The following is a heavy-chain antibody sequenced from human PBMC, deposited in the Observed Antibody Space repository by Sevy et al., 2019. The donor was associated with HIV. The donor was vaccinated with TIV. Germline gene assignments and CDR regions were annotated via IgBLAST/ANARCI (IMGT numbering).Heavy chain of an antibody. D-gene: IGHD5-12*01. V-gene: IGHV4-59*01. CDR2: VYHTGST. CDR1: GGSISVYY. CDR3: AGAPPVRSGDDSLNWFDP. Sequence: SETLSLTCTVSGGSISVYYWSWIRQPPGKELEYIGYVYHTGSTNYNPSLKSRVTISVDTSNNQISLKLPSVTAAETAGYYCAGAPPVRSGDDSLNWFDPWGQGTLVTVSS. J-gene: IGHJ5*02.